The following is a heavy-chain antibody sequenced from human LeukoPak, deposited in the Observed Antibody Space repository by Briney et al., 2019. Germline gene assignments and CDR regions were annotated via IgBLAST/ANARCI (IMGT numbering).Heavy chain of an antibody. CDR3: ARSPRVVTQYFDY. Sequence: SETLSLTCTVSGGSISSGGYYWSWIRQHPGKGLEWIGYIYYSGSTYYNPSLKSRVTISVDTSKNQFSLKLSSVTAADTAVYYCARSPRVVTQYFDYWGQGTLVTVSS. D-gene: IGHD3-3*01. V-gene: IGHV4-31*03. CDR2: IYYSGST. CDR1: GGSISSGGYY. J-gene: IGHJ4*02.